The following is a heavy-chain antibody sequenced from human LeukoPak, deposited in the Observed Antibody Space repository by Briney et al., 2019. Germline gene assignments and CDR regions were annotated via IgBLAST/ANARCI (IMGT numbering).Heavy chain of an antibody. CDR1: GFTFSSYS. Sequence: PGGSLRLSCAASGFTFSSYSMSWVRQAPGKGLEWVSSISSSSSYIYYADSVKGRFTISRDNAKNSLYLQMNSLRAEDTAVYYCARYCTNGVCYLGFDYWGQGTLVTVSS. CDR2: ISSSSSYI. V-gene: IGHV3-21*01. J-gene: IGHJ4*02. D-gene: IGHD2-8*01. CDR3: ARYCTNGVCYLGFDY.